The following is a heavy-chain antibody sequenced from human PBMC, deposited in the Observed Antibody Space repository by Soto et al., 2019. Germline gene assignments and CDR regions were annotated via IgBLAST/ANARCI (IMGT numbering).Heavy chain of an antibody. CDR2: IYYSGNT. V-gene: IGHV4-39*06. J-gene: IGHJ4*02. CDR1: GGSISSSTYY. CDR3: VREGRSAYSYYFDY. Sequence: SETLSLTCTVSGGSISSSTYYWGWIRQAPGTGLEWIGSIYYSGNTYYKRSVKIPVDISVDTSKKQFALKVSSVTAADTAVYYCVREGRSAYSYYFDYSGRGTLVTVSS. D-gene: IGHD3-22*01.